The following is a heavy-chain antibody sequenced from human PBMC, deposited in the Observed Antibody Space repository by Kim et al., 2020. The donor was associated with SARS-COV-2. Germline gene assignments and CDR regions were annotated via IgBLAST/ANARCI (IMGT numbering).Heavy chain of an antibody. Sequence: RFTISRDNSKNTLYLQMNSLRAEDTAVYYCARDGPRLGYSGSYYYYGMDVWGQGTTVTVSS. D-gene: IGHD1-26*01. V-gene: IGHV3-53*01. CDR3: ARDGPRLGYSGSYYYYGMDV. J-gene: IGHJ6*02.